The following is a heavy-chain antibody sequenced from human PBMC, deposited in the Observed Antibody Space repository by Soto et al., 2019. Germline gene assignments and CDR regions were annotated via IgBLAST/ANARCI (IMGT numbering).Heavy chain of an antibody. D-gene: IGHD3-22*01. CDR1: GYTFTSYG. V-gene: IGHV1-18*01. Sequence: GASVKVSCKASGYTFTSYGISWVQQAPGQGLEWMGWISAYNGNTNYAQKLQGRVAMTTDTSTSTAYMELRSLRSDDTAVYYCARDRKAMIVVAPDAFDIWGQGTMVTVSS. CDR2: ISAYNGNT. CDR3: ARDRKAMIVVAPDAFDI. J-gene: IGHJ3*02.